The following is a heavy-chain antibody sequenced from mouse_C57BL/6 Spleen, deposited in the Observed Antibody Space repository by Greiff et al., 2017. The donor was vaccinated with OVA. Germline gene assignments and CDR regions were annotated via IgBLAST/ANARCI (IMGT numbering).Heavy chain of an antibody. CDR2: IYPGDGDT. D-gene: IGHD2-1*01. V-gene: IGHV1-82*01. CDR3: ASGNDWYFDV. Sequence: VKLQQSGPELVKPGASVKISCKASGYAFSSSWMNWVKQRPGTGLEWIGRIYPGDGDTNYNGQFKGKATLTADKSSSTAYMQLSSLTSEDSAVYFCASGNDWYFDVWGTGTTVTVSS. J-gene: IGHJ1*03. CDR1: GYAFSSSW.